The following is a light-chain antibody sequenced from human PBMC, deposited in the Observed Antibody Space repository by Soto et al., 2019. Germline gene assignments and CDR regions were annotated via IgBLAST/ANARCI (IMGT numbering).Light chain of an antibody. CDR1: QSVSNW. J-gene: IGKJ3*01. Sequence: DIQMTQSPSTLSASVGERVTITCRASQSVSNWLAWYQQKPGKAPKLLIYDVSSLESGVPSRFSGSGSGTEFILTISSLQPDDFATFYCQKYDSLPFIFGPGTRVEIK. CDR3: QKYDSLPFI. CDR2: DVS. V-gene: IGKV1-5*01.